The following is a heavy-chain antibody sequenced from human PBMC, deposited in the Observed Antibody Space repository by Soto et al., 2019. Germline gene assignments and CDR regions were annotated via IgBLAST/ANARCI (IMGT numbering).Heavy chain of an antibody. CDR1: GGSISSYY. CDR2: IYYSGST. Sequence: PSETLSLTCTVSGGSISSYYWSWIRQPPGKGLEWIGYIYYSGSTNYNPSLKSRVAMSVDTSKNQFSLKLSSVAAADTAVYYCARDAPSSRYLDYWGQGTLVTVSS. V-gene: IGHV4-59*01. J-gene: IGHJ4*02. CDR3: ARDAPSSRYLDY. D-gene: IGHD6-13*01.